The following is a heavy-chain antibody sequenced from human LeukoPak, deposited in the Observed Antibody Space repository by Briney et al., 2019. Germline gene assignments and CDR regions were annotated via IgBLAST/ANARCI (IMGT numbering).Heavy chain of an antibody. CDR2: IYPDDSDT. D-gene: IGHD6-13*01. CDR3: ARRSRDYYFDY. CDR1: AYSFTNYW. V-gene: IGHV5-51*01. J-gene: IGHJ4*02. Sequence: GESLKISGQGSAYSFTNYWSGWVRQMPGKGLEWMGIIYPDDSDTRYSPSFQGQVTISADKSISTAYLQWSSLKASDTAMYYCARRSRDYYFDYWGQGTLVTVSS.